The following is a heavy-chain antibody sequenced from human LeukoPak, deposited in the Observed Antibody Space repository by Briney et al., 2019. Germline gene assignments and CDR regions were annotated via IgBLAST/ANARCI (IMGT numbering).Heavy chain of an antibody. V-gene: IGHV4-61*02. CDR1: GGSISSGSYY. D-gene: IGHD3-22*01. CDR3: ARDSSGYFRLRY. J-gene: IGHJ4*02. CDR2: IYTSGST. Sequence: SETLSLTCTVSGGSISSGSYYWSWIRQPAGKGLEWIGRIYTSGSTNYNPSLKSRVTISVDTSKNQFSLKLSSVTAADTAVYYCARDSSGYFRLRYWGQGTLVTVSS.